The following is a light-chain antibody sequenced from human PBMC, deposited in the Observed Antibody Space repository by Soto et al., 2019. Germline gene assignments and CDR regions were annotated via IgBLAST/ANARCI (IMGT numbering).Light chain of an antibody. CDR1: ISNIGGNS. Sequence: QSLLSQPPSVSGAPGQNVTISCSGSISNIGGNSVSWYQQLPGTAPKLLIYDDNKRPSGIPDRFSGSKSGTSATLGITGFQTGDEADYYCGSWDSSLSAYVFGTGTKVTVL. V-gene: IGLV1-51*01. CDR3: GSWDSSLSAYV. CDR2: DDN. J-gene: IGLJ1*01.